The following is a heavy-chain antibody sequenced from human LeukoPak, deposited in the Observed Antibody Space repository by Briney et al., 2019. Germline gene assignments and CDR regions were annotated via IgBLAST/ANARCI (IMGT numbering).Heavy chain of an antibody. CDR3: ARATSSSWYALQDY. Sequence: ASVKVSCKASGYTFTAYYMHWVRQAPGQGLEWMGWINPNSGGTNYAHKFQDRVTMTRDTSLSTAYMEVRRLRSDDTAVYYCARATSSSWYALQDYWGQGTLVTVSS. D-gene: IGHD6-13*01. V-gene: IGHV1-2*02. CDR2: INPNSGGT. J-gene: IGHJ4*02. CDR1: GYTFTAYY.